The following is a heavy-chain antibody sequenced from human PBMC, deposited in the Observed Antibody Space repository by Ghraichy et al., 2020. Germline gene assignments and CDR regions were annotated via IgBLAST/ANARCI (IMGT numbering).Heavy chain of an antibody. V-gene: IGHV4-59*01. D-gene: IGHD2-21*02. CDR3: ARGLQDMYSLLQGEDIGDGFYLDY. Sequence: SQTLSLTCGVSGGSINNYFWSWIRQSPGKGLEWIGYMYYSGGSSYNPSLKSRVTISVDTSKNQFSLNLRSVTAADTAVYYCARGLQDMYSLLQGEDIGDGFYLDYWGQGILVTVSS. CDR1: GGSINNYF. CDR2: MYYSGGS. J-gene: IGHJ4*02.